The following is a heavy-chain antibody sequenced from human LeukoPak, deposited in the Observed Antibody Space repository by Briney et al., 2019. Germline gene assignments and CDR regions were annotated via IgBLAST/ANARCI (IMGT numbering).Heavy chain of an antibody. CDR3: TKAAAGYSSGWEYDY. D-gene: IGHD6-19*01. V-gene: IGHV3-30*18. J-gene: IGHJ4*02. CDR2: ISYDGSNK. Sequence: GGSLRLSCAASGFTFSTYGMHWVRQAPGKGLEWVAVISYDGSNKYYADSVKGRFTISRDNSKNTLYLQMNSLRAEDTAVYYCTKAAAGYSSGWEYDYWGQGTLVTVSS. CDR1: GFTFSTYG.